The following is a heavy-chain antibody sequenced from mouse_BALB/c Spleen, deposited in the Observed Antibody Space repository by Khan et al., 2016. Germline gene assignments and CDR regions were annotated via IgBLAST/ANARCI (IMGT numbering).Heavy chain of an antibody. Sequence: EVQLQESGPGLVKPSQSLSLTCTVTGYSITSDYAWNWIRQFPGNKLEWMGYISYSGSTSYNPSLKSRIPITRDTSKNPFFLQLNSVTTEDTATYYCAGDYYDSSYFDYWGQGTTLTVSS. J-gene: IGHJ2*01. V-gene: IGHV3-2*02. CDR3: AGDYYDSSYFDY. CDR2: ISYSGST. D-gene: IGHD1-1*01. CDR1: GYSITSDYA.